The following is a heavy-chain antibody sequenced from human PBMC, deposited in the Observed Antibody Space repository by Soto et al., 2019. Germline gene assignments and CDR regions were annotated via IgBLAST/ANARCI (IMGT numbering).Heavy chain of an antibody. CDR2: IHPGDSET. Sequence: GQSLKISCKDSGHIFSNYWIILVLQLPGKGLESMGIIHPGDSETTYSPSFQGQVSISADKSLTTAFLQWSSLKASDTAMYYCARRGLDDDAYDIWGQGTMVTVSS. V-gene: IGHV5-51*01. J-gene: IGHJ3*02. D-gene: IGHD5-12*01. CDR1: GHIFSNYW. CDR3: ARRGLDDDAYDI.